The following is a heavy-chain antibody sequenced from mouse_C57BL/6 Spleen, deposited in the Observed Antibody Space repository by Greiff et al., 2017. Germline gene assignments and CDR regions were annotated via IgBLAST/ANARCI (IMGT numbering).Heavy chain of an antibody. Sequence: VQLQQSGAELVKPGASVKISCKASGYAFSNYWMNWVKQRPGKGLEWIGQINPGDGDTNYNGKFKGKATLTADKSSSTAYMQLSSLTSEDSAVYFCAREEGGLFDYWGQGTTLTVSS. J-gene: IGHJ2*01. CDR2: INPGDGDT. CDR3: AREEGGLFDY. CDR1: GYAFSNYW. V-gene: IGHV1-80*01.